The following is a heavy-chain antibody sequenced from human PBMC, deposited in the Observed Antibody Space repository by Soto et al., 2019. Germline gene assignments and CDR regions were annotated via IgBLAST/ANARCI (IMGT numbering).Heavy chain of an antibody. CDR2: IYWNDDK. CDR3: AHRLGASWSGSPHHGMDV. D-gene: IGHD3-3*01. CDR1: GFSLSTSGVG. J-gene: IGHJ6*02. V-gene: IGHV2-5*01. Sequence: SGPTLVKPTQTLTLTCTFSGFSLSTSGVGVGWIRQPPGKALEWLALIYWNDDKRYSPSLKSRLTITKDTSKNQVVLTMTNMDPVDTATYYCAHRLGASWSGSPHHGMDVWGQGTTVTVSS.